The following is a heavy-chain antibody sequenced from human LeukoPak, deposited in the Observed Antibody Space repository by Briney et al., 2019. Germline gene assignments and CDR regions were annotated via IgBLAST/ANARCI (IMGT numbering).Heavy chain of an antibody. CDR1: GYTFTGYY. CDR3: AREDGDARGDYFDY. J-gene: IGHJ4*02. V-gene: IGHV1-2*02. Sequence: GASVTVSCKASGYTFTGYYMHWVRQAPGQGLEWMGWINPNSGGTNYAQKFQGRVTMTRDTSISTAYMELSRLRSDDTAVYYCAREDGDARGDYFDYWGQGTLVTVSS. D-gene: IGHD4-17*01. CDR2: INPNSGGT.